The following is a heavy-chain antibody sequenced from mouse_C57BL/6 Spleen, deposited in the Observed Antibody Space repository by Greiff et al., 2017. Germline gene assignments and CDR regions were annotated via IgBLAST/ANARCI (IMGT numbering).Heavy chain of an antibody. CDR2: INPYNGGT. J-gene: IGHJ2*01. CDR1: GYTFTDYY. V-gene: IGHV1-19*01. D-gene: IGHD2-1*01. CDR3: ARRDGNYFDY. Sequence: DVKLQESGPVLVKPGASVKMSCKASGYTFTDYYMNWVKQSHGKSLEWIGVINPYNGGTSYNQKFKGKATLTVDKSSSTAYMELNSLTSEDSAVYYCARRDGNYFDYWGQGTTLTVSS.